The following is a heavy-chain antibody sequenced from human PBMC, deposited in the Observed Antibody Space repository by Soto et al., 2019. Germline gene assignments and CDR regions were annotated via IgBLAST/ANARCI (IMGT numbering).Heavy chain of an antibody. V-gene: IGHV3-23*01. Sequence: GGSLRLSCAASGFTFSSYAMSWVRQAPGKGLEWVSAISGSGGSTYYADSVKGRFTISRDNSKNTLYLQMNSLRAEDTAVYYCAKEIGYYYDSSGQPFDYWGQGTLVTVSS. CDR2: ISGSGGST. CDR1: GFTFSSYA. D-gene: IGHD3-22*01. CDR3: AKEIGYYYDSSGQPFDY. J-gene: IGHJ4*02.